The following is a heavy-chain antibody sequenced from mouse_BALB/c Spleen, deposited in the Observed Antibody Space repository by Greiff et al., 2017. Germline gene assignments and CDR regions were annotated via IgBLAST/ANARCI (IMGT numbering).Heavy chain of an antibody. D-gene: IGHD2-2*01. J-gene: IGHJ2*01. CDR2: ISSGSSTI. CDR1: GFTFSSFG. V-gene: IGHV5-17*02. Sequence: EVQRVESGGGLVQPGGSRKLSCAASGFTFSSFGMHWVRQAPEKGLEWVAYISSGSSTIYYADTVKGRFTISRDNPKNTLFLQMTSLRSEDTAMYYCARSGYDGFDYWGQGTTLTVSS. CDR3: ARSGYDGFDY.